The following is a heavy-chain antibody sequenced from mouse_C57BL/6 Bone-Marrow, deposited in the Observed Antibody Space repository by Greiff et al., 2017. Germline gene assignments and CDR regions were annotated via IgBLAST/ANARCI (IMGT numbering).Heavy chain of an antibody. V-gene: IGHV1-15*01. D-gene: IGHD2-12*01. Sequence: VQLQQSGAELVRPGASVTLSCKASGYTFTDYEMHWVKQTPVHGLEWIGAIAPETGGTAYNQKFKGKAILTADKSSSTAYMELRSLTSEDSAVYYFTGGHDLGAMDYWGQGTSVTVSS. CDR3: TGGHDLGAMDY. J-gene: IGHJ4*01. CDR1: GYTFTDYE. CDR2: IAPETGGT.